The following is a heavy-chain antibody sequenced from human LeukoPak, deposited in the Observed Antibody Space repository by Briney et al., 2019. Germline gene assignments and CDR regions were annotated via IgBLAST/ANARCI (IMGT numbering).Heavy chain of an antibody. CDR2: VESGGDT. Sequence: GGSLRLSCAASGFTVTSKHMNWVRQAPGKGLEWVLVVESGGDTSYANSVRGRFTVSRDIFQNTLYLQMNSLRVDDTAVYYWARVGSYYDMDVWGQGTTVTVSS. D-gene: IGHD3-10*01. CDR3: ARVGSYYDMDV. V-gene: IGHV3-53*01. CDR1: GFTVTSKH. J-gene: IGHJ6*02.